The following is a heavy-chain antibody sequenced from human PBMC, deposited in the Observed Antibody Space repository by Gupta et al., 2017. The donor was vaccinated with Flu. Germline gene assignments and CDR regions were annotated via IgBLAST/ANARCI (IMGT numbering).Heavy chain of an antibody. Sequence: QVQLVESGGGVVQSGRSLRLSCAASGFTFSSYGMHWVRQAPGKGLEWVAVISYDGCNKYYADSVKGRFTISRDNSKNTLYLQMNSLRAEDTAVYYCAKDSAYQLTHYDYWGQGTLVTVSS. V-gene: IGHV3-30*18. D-gene: IGHD2-2*01. CDR3: AKDSAYQLTHYDY. J-gene: IGHJ4*02. CDR1: GFTFSSYG. CDR2: ISYDGCNK.